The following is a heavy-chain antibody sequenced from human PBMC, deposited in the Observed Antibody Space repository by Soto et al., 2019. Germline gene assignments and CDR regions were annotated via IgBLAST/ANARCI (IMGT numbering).Heavy chain of an antibody. CDR1: GFTFRSYV. Sequence: QVQLVESGGGVVQPGTSLRVSCVGSGFTFRSYVIHWVRQAPGKGLEWVALTSYDGSDKYYGDSVRGRFTISRDNSRNTVDLQMHSLRLEDTALYYCARGGTTGGLDVWGQGTLVSVSS. V-gene: IGHV3-30*19. CDR3: ARGGTTGGLDV. CDR2: TSYDGSDK. J-gene: IGHJ1*01. D-gene: IGHD3-16*01.